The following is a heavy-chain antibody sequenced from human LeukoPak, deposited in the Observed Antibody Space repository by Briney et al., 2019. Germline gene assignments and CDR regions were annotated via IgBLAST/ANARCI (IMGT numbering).Heavy chain of an antibody. J-gene: IGHJ3*02. V-gene: IGHV3-21*01. CDR1: GSTFSRYS. CDR2: ISSSSSYT. CDR3: ARGRPVLQLLWGAFDI. Sequence: PGGSLRLSCAASGSTFSRYSMNWVRQAPGKGLEWASCISSSSSYTYYVDSVKGRFTISRDNAKNSLYLQMNSLRAEDTAVYYCARGRPVLQLLWGAFDIWGQGTMVTVYS. D-gene: IGHD1-7*01.